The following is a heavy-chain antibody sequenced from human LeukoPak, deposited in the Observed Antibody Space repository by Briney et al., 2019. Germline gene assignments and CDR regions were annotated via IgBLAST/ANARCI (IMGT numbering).Heavy chain of an antibody. D-gene: IGHD3-3*01. CDR1: GYTLIELS. CDR3: ATDTITIFGVVPIT. V-gene: IGHV1-24*01. CDR2: FDPEDGET. J-gene: IGHJ5*02. Sequence: SVKVSYMVSGYTLIELSMQWVRQAPGRGVEWMGDFDPEDGETIYAQKFQGRVTMAEDTSTDTAYMELSSLRSEDTAVYYCATDTITIFGVVPITWGQGPLVTVSS.